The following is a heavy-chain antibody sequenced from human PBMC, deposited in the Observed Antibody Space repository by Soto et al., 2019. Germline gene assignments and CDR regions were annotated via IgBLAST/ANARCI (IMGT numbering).Heavy chain of an antibody. CDR2: IDWDDDK. V-gene: IGHV2-70*11. D-gene: IGHD6-19*01. J-gene: IGHJ6*03. Sequence: SGPTLVNPTQTLTLTCTFSGFSLSTSGMCVSWIRQPPGKAQEWLARIDWDDDKYYSTPLKTRLTISKDTSKNQVVLTMTNMDPVDTATYYCARGLAVAGKREPYYYYYYMDVWGKGTTVTVSS. CDR1: GFSLSTSGMC. CDR3: ARGLAVAGKREPYYYYYYMDV.